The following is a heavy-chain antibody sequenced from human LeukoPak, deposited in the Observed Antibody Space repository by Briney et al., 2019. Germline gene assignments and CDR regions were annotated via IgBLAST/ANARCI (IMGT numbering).Heavy chain of an antibody. V-gene: IGHV1-18*01. CDR2: ISAYNGNT. CDR1: GYTFTSYG. J-gene: IGHJ4*02. CDR3: ARRWLYGSGSDTFDY. Sequence: ASVKVSCKASGYTFTSYGISWVRQAPGQGLEWMGWISAYNGNTNYAQKLQGRVTMTTDTSTSTAYMELRSLRSDDTAVYYCARRWLYGSGSDTFDYWGQGTLVTVSS. D-gene: IGHD3-10*01.